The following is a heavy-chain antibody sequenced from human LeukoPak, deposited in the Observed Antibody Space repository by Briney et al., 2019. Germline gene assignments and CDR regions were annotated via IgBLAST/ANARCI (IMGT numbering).Heavy chain of an antibody. CDR1: GFTFSSYA. D-gene: IGHD3-22*01. CDR2: ISCDGSNK. V-gene: IGHV3-30*04. Sequence: GGSLRLSCAASGFTFSSYAMHWVRQAPGKGLEWVAVISCDGSNKYYADSVKGRFTISRDSSKNTLYLQMNSLRAEDTAVYYCAKVRSTMIVMAMDYWGQGALLTVSS. CDR3: AKVRSTMIVMAMDY. J-gene: IGHJ4*02.